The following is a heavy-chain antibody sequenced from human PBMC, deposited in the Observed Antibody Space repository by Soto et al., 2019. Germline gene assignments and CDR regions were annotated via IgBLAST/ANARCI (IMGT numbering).Heavy chain of an antibody. CDR2: IERDDDDK. CDR3: ARSIRGPRRFNGMDV. V-gene: IGHV2-70*13. D-gene: IGHD1-20*01. CDR1: GFSLTSPGMC. J-gene: IGHJ6*02. Sequence: SRPTLVNATETLRLTCTFSGFSLTSPGMCVSWIRQSPGKALEWLALIERDDDDKYYSTSLKTRLTISKDTRKNQVLLTMANMEPADTATYYCARSIRGPRRFNGMDVWGQGTTVTVSS.